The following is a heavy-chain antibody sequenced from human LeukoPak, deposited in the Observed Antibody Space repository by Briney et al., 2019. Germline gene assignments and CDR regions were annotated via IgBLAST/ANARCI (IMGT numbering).Heavy chain of an antibody. D-gene: IGHD4-11*01. CDR2: ISGNDGVI. J-gene: IGHJ6*03. V-gene: IGHV3-11*04. Sequence: GGSLRLSCAASGFTFSDNYMTSVRQAPGKGLEWLSYISGNDGVIQYADSVKGRFTISRDNAKNSLYLQLSSLRAEDTAVYYCTRVEETATTAAIIRKYSYYYYMDVWGKGNTVTVSS. CDR1: GFTFSDNY. CDR3: TRVEETATTAAIIRKYSYYYYMDV.